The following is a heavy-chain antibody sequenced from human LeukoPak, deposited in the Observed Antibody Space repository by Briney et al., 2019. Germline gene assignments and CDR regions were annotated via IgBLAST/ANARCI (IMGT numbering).Heavy chain of an antibody. CDR1: GFTFSDHY. CDR2: IYYSGST. CDR3: ARHPDIVATMSTPSFDY. J-gene: IGHJ4*02. V-gene: IGHV4-39*01. D-gene: IGHD5-12*01. Sequence: GSLRLSCAASGFTFSDHYMDWVRQPPGKGLEWIGSIYYSGSTYYNPSLKSRVTISVDTSKNQFSLKLSSVTAADTAVYYCARHPDIVATMSTPSFDYWGQGTLVTVSS.